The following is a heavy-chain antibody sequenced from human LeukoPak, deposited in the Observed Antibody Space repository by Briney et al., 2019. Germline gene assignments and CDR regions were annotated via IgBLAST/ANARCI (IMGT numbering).Heavy chain of an antibody. V-gene: IGHV4-59*01. Sequence: PSETLSLTCTVSGGSISSYYWSWIRQPPGKGLEWIGYIYYSGSTSYNPSLKSRVTISLDTSKNQVSLKLTSVTAADTAVYYCARSWELYYFDYWGQGTLATVSS. J-gene: IGHJ4*02. D-gene: IGHD4-23*01. CDR1: GGSISSYY. CDR3: ARSWELYYFDY. CDR2: IYYSGST.